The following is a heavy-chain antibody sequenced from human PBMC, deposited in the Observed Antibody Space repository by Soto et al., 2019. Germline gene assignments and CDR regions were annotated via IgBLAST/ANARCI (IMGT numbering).Heavy chain of an antibody. Sequence: QVQLVQSGAEVKKPGSSVKVSCKASGGTFSSYAISWVRQAPGQGLEWMGGIIPIFGTANYAQKFQGRVTITADESTNTAYMELSSLRSEDTAVYYCARLYCTNGVCYNGGDYYGMDVWGQGTTVTVSS. CDR1: GGTFSSYA. J-gene: IGHJ6*02. V-gene: IGHV1-69*01. D-gene: IGHD2-8*01. CDR3: ARLYCTNGVCYNGGDYYGMDV. CDR2: IIPIFGTA.